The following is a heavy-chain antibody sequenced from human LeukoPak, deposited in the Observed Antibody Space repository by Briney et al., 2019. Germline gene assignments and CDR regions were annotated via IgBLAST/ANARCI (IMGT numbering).Heavy chain of an antibody. D-gene: IGHD6-13*01. CDR3: ARDAPRYGSSWYRAFDI. CDR2: IIPIFGTA. J-gene: IGHJ3*02. Sequence: SVKVSCKASGGTFSSYAISWVRQAPGQGLEWMGGIIPIFGTANYAQEFQGRVTITADESTSTAYMELSSLRSEDTAVYYCARDAPRYGSSWYRAFDIWGQGTMVTVSS. CDR1: GGTFSSYA. V-gene: IGHV1-69*13.